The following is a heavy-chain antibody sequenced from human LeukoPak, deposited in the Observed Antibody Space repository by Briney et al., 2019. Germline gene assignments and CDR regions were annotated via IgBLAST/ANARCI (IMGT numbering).Heavy chain of an antibody. CDR2: FDPEDGET. V-gene: IGHV1-24*01. D-gene: IGHD6-19*01. J-gene: IGHJ4*02. CDR3: ATGKKQWLDRKWDF. Sequence: ASVKVSCKVSGYTLTELSMHWVRQAPGKGLVWMGGFDPEDGETIYAQKFQGRVTMTEDTSTDTAYMELSSLRSEDTAVYYCATGKKQWLDRKWDFWGQGTLVTVSS. CDR1: GYTLTELS.